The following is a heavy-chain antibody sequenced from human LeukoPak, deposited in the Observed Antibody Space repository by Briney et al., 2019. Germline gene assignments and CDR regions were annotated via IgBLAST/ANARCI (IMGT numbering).Heavy chain of an antibody. V-gene: IGHV1-46*01. CDR2: INPSGGST. CDR3: ARVNLQNRYYYDSSGYFPDY. D-gene: IGHD3-22*01. J-gene: IGHJ4*02. CDR1: GYPFTSYY. Sequence: GASVKVSCKASGYPFTSYYMHWVRQAPGEGLEWMGIINPSGGSTSYAQKFQGRVTMTRDTSTSTVYMELSSLRSEDTAVYYCARVNLQNRYYYDSSGYFPDYWGQGTLVTVSS.